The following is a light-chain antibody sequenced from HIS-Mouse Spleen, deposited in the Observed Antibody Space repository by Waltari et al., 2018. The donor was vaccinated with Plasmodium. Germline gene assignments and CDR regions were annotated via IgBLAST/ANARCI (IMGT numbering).Light chain of an antibody. J-gene: IGKJ4*01. V-gene: IGKV1-5*03. CDR2: KAS. Sequence: DIQMTQSPSTLSASVGDRVTIPCRASQSISIWLAWYQQKPGKAPKLLIYKASSLESGVPSRFSGSGSGTEFTLTISSLQPDDFATYYCQQYNSYSFGGGTKVEIK. CDR1: QSISIW. CDR3: QQYNSYS.